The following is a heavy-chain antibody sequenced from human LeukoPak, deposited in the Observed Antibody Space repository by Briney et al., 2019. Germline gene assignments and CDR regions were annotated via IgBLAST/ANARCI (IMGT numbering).Heavy chain of an antibody. Sequence: SGGSLRLSCEAAGFSFRDYPMGWVRRASGRRLEWVSGISAGADVIFYADPVKGRFTISRDNSKNTLYLQMNSLRAEDSAEYYCAKSPRSGSCFDYWGQGTLVTVSS. CDR2: ISAGADVI. CDR1: GFSFRDYP. CDR3: AKSPRSGSCFDY. D-gene: IGHD3-10*01. V-gene: IGHV3-23*01. J-gene: IGHJ4*02.